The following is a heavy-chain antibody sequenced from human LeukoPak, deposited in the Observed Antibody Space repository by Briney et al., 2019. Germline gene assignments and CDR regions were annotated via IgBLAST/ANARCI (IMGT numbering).Heavy chain of an antibody. CDR3: ASITGTTPSWFDP. Sequence: SETLSLTCAVYGGSFSGYYWSWIRQPPGKGLEWIGEINHSGSTNYNPSLKSRVTISVDTSKNQFSLKLSSVTAADTAVYYCASITGTTPSWFDPWGQGTLVTVSS. J-gene: IGHJ5*02. CDR2: INHSGST. CDR1: GGSFSGYY. D-gene: IGHD1-7*01. V-gene: IGHV4-34*01.